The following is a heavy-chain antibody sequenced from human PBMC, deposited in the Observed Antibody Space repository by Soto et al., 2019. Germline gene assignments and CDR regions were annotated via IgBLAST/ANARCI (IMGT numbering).Heavy chain of an antibody. D-gene: IGHD2-15*01. Sequence: ASVKVSCKASGGTFSSYAISWVRQAPGQGLEWMGGIIPIFGTANYAQKFQGRVTITADESTSTAYMELSSLRSEDTAVYYCASTGYCSGGSCYPVSYYGMDVWGQGTTVTVS. CDR2: IIPIFGTA. CDR3: ASTGYCSGGSCYPVSYYGMDV. J-gene: IGHJ6*02. V-gene: IGHV1-69*13. CDR1: GGTFSSYA.